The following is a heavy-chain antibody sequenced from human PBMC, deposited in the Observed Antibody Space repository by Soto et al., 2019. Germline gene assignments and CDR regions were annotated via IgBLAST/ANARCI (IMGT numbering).Heavy chain of an antibody. CDR1: GGSISSYY. CDR3: ARRNYDFWSGYYTFDY. Sequence: PSETLSLTCTVSGGSISSYYWSWILQPPGKGLEWIGYIYYSGSTNYNPSLKSRVTISVDTSKNQFSLKLSSVTAADTAVYYCARRNYDFWSGYYTFDYWGQGTLVTVSS. D-gene: IGHD3-3*01. V-gene: IGHV4-59*01. CDR2: IYYSGST. J-gene: IGHJ4*02.